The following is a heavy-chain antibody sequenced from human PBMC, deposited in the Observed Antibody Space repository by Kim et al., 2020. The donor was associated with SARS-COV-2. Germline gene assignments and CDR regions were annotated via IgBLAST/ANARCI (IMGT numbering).Heavy chain of an antibody. CDR1: GGSISSSSYY. V-gene: IGHV4-39*01. CDR2: IYYSGST. Sequence: SETLSLTCTVSGGSISSSSYYWGWIRQPPGKGLEWIGSIYYSGSTYYNLSLKSRVTISVNTSKNQFSLKLGTVTAADTAVYYCARRQAYYDYVWGSYRWGYFDFWGQGTLVTVSS. J-gene: IGHJ4*02. CDR3: ARRQAYYDYVWGSYRWGYFDF. D-gene: IGHD3-16*02.